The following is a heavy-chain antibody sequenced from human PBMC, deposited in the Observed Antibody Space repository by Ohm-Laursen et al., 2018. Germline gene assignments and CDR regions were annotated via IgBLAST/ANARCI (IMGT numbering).Heavy chain of an antibody. J-gene: IGHJ3*02. V-gene: IGHV4-59*08. CDR1: GDSISAHY. Sequence: PSETLSLTCSVSGDSISAHYWSWIRQPPGKGLEWIGYIHHTGYTTYNPSLKSRVTISVDTSKKQFSLKLNSVTAADTALYYCARHPSNSDAFDIWGQGTMVTVSS. D-gene: IGHD1-7*01. CDR3: ARHPSNSDAFDI. CDR2: IHHTGYT.